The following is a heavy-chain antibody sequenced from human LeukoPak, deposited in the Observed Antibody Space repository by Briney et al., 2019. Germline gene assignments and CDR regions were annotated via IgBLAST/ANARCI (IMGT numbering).Heavy chain of an antibody. CDR1: GYTFSSYW. V-gene: IGHV3-7*01. CDR2: IKEDVSEK. J-gene: IGHJ4*02. D-gene: IGHD3-16*01. Sequence: PGGSLRVSCAASGYTFSSYWMSWVRQAPGKGLEWVANIKEDVSEKYYVDSVKGRFTISRDNAKNSLYLQMHSLRAEDTAVYYCARAGRGGVSWNFDYRGQGTLVTVSS. CDR3: ARAGRGGVSWNFDY.